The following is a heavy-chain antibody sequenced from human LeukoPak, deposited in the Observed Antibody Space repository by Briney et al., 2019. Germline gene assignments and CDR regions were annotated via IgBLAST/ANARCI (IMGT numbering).Heavy chain of an antibody. CDR2: IYYSGST. CDR1: GGSISYY. J-gene: IGHJ4*02. Sequence: SETLSLTCTVSGGSISYYWSWIRQPPGKGLEWIGYIYYSGSTDYNPSLKSRVTISVDTSKNQFSLKLSSVTAADTAVYYCARATSDSSGYYYFDYWGQGTLVTVSS. CDR3: ARATSDSSGYYYFDY. V-gene: IGHV4-59*01. D-gene: IGHD3-22*01.